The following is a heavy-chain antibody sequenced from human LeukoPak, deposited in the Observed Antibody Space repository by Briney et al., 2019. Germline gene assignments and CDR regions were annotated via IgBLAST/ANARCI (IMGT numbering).Heavy chain of an antibody. CDR2: FCSGGNT. V-gene: IGHV4-39*01. Sequence: SETLSLTCTVSGGSINSYNYYWAWIRQPPEKGLEWIGSFCSGGNTYYCPSLKSRVTISGDASKSQFSLKLSSVTAADTAVYYCARGVLRFLEWSPTPVDYWGQGTLVTVSS. CDR3: ARGVLRFLEWSPTPVDY. J-gene: IGHJ4*02. CDR1: GGSINSYNYY. D-gene: IGHD3-3*01.